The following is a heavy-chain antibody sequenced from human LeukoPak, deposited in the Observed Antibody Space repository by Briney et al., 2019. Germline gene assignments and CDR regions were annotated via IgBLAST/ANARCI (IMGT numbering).Heavy chain of an antibody. CDR2: INPNRGDT. D-gene: IGHD1-7*01. J-gene: IGHJ4*02. CDR3: TRDRTRVDFDY. V-gene: IGHV1-2*02. Sequence: VASAKVSCKASGYTFTDHYMHWVRQAPGQGLEWMGWINPNRGDTKYAQKFQGRVTMTRDTSISTAYMELSSLRSDDTAVYYCTRDRTRVDFDYWGQGTLVTVSS. CDR1: GYTFTDHY.